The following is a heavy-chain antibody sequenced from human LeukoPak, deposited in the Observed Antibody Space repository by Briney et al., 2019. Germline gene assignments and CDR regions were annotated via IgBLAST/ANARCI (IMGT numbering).Heavy chain of an antibody. V-gene: IGHV3-23*01. D-gene: IGHD4-23*01. J-gene: IGHJ4*02. CDR1: GFTFSNYG. Sequence: GGSLRLSCAASGFTFSNYGMSWVRQAPGKGLEWVSAISGSGGTTYYADSVKGRFTISRDNAKNSLYLQMNSLRAEDTAVYYCARDFGRWYFDYWGQGTLVTVSS. CDR3: ARDFGRWYFDY. CDR2: ISGSGGTT.